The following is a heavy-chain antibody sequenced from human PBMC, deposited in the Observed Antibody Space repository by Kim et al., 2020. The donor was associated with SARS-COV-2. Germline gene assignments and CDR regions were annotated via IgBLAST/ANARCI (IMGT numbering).Heavy chain of an antibody. V-gene: IGHV3-23*01. CDR3: AISRVGGLALGGMDV. J-gene: IGHJ6*02. D-gene: IGHD3-16*01. Sequence: ADTMKGRFTMSRENSKNTLYRQMNSLGAEDTAVYDCAISRVGGLALGGMDVWGQGTTVTVSS.